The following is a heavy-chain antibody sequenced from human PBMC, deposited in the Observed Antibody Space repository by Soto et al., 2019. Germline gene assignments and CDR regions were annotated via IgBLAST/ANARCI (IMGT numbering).Heavy chain of an antibody. D-gene: IGHD6-19*01. Sequence: GGSLRLSCVGSGFTFSDNYISWIRQAPGKGLGWLSYISSSGTTIYYADSVKGRFSMSRDNAKNSVYLQMNSLRAEDSAVYYCAREAGKVDYWGQGTLVTVSS. J-gene: IGHJ4*02. CDR3: AREAGKVDY. V-gene: IGHV3-11*01. CDR2: ISSSGTTI. CDR1: GFTFSDNY.